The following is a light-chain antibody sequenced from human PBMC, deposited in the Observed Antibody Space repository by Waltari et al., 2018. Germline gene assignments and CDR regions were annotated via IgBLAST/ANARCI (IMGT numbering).Light chain of an antibody. V-gene: IGKV4-1*01. CDR3: QQYYTSPYT. CDR1: QSLLYSSNNKNY. CDR2: LAS. J-gene: IGKJ2*01. Sequence: DIVMTQSPDSLAVSLGERATINCKSNQSLLYSSNNKNYLAWYQEKDGQPPKLRTYLASNREYGVAERFSASGSGTDFTLTISSLQAEDVAVYYCQQYYTSPYTFGQGTKLEIK.